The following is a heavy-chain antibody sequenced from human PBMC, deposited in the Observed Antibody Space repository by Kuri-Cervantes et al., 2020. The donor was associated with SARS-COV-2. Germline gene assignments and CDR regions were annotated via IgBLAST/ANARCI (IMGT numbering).Heavy chain of an antibody. CDR2: IYPGDSDT. Sequence: GESLKISCEVSGFLFSASAIHWVRQASGKGLEWMGIIYPGDSDTRYSPSFQGQVTISADKSISTAYLQWSSLKASDTAMYYCARTGGGSYSTDYWGQGTLVTVSS. CDR1: GFLFSASA. D-gene: IGHD1-26*01. J-gene: IGHJ4*02. V-gene: IGHV5-51*01. CDR3: ARTGGGSYSTDY.